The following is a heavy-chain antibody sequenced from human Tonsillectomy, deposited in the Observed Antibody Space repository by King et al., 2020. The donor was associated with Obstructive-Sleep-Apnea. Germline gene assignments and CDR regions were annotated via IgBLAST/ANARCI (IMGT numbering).Heavy chain of an antibody. Sequence: QLVQSGAEVKKPGESLKISCKGFGDTFTAYWIGWVRQMPGKGLEWMGIIYPGDSNTRYSPSFQGQVTISADKSITTAYLQGSSLKASDTAIYYCARRSGIYPTDAFDIWGQGTMVTVSS. V-gene: IGHV5-51*01. CDR3: ARRSGIYPTDAFDI. D-gene: IGHD3-10*01. J-gene: IGHJ3*02. CDR1: GDTFTAYW. CDR2: IYPGDSNT.